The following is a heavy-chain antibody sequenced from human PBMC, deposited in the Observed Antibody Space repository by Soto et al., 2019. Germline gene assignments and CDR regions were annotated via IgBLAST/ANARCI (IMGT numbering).Heavy chain of an antibody. Sequence: EVQLVESGGGLVQPGGSLRLSCAASGLTFTSYSMNWVRQAPGKGLGWVSFISSSSSTIYYADSVKGRFTISSDNAKNSLYLQMNSLRDEDTAVYYCARDRGYTYGFDYWGQGTLVTVSS. CDR2: ISSSSSTI. V-gene: IGHV3-48*02. D-gene: IGHD5-18*01. CDR3: ARDRGYTYGFDY. J-gene: IGHJ4*02. CDR1: GLTFTSYS.